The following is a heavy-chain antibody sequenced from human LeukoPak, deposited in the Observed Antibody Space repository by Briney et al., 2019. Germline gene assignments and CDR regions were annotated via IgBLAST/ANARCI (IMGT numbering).Heavy chain of an antibody. D-gene: IGHD3-22*01. J-gene: IGHJ3*02. CDR3: AKDSWYYYDSSGYDDAFDI. Sequence: PGGSLRLSCAASGFIVSSHHMSWVRQAPGKGLEWVSIIYGGGSTYYADSVKGRCTISRDNSKNTLYLQMNSLRAEDTAVYYCAKDSWYYYDSSGYDDAFDIWGQGTMVTVSS. V-gene: IGHV3-53*05. CDR1: GFIVSSHH. CDR2: IYGGGST.